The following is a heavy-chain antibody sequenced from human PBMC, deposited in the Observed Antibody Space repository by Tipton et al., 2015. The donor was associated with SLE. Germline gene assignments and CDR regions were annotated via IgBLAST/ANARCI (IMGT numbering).Heavy chain of an antibody. D-gene: IGHD5-24*01. J-gene: IGHJ2*01. CDR3: ARGFDGSPRYFDL. CDR1: GYTFTGYY. V-gene: IGHV1-2*02. Sequence: QVQLVQSGPEVKKPGASVEVSCKASGYTFTGYYMHWVRQAPGQGLEWMGWINPNSGGTNYAQKFQGRVTMTRDTSISTAYMELSRLRYDDTAVYYCARGFDGSPRYFDLWGRGTLVTVSS. CDR2: INPNSGGT.